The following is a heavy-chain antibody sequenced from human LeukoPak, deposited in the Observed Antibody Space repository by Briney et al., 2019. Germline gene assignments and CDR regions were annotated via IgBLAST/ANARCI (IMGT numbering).Heavy chain of an antibody. J-gene: IGHJ4*02. CDR2: IYYSGST. CDR3: ARRGGKEDYFDY. Sequence: SETLSLTCTVSGGSISSYYWSWIRQPPGKGLEWIGYIYYSGSTNYNPSLKSRVTIPVDTSKNQFSLKLSSVTAADTAVYYCARRGGKEDYFDYWGQGTLVTVSS. V-gene: IGHV4-59*08. CDR1: GGSISSYY. D-gene: IGHD4-23*01.